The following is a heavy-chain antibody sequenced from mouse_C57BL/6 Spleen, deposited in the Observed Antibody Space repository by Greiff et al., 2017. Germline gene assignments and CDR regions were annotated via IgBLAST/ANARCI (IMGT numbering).Heavy chain of an antibody. V-gene: IGHV1-9*01. J-gene: IGHJ3*01. Sequence: QVQLQQSGAELMKPGASVKLSCKATGYTFTGYWIEWVKQRPGHGLEWIGEILPGSGSTNYHEKFKGKATFTADSAANTAYMQLSSLTTADTAIYYCARITAVVARGFAYWGQGTLVTVSA. CDR2: ILPGSGST. CDR3: ARITAVVARGFAY. CDR1: GYTFTGYW. D-gene: IGHD1-1*01.